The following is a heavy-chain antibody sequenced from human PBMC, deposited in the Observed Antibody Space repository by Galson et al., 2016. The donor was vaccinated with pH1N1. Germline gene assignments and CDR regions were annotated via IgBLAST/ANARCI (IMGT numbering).Heavy chain of an antibody. J-gene: IGHJ3*02. CDR3: ARGEESYSSGWDAFHI. V-gene: IGHV1-2*02. D-gene: IGHD6-19*01. CDR1: GYIFTNYY. CDR2: INPNSGAT. Sequence: SVKVSCKASGYIFTNYYIHWVRQAPGQGLEWMGWINPNSGATKFPQKFQGRVTMTRDTSITTAYMDLGSLRAEDMALYYCARGEESYSSGWDAFHIWGQGTMVTVSS.